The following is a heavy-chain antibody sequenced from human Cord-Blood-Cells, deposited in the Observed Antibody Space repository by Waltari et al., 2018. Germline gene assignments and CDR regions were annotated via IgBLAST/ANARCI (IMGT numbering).Heavy chain of an antibody. D-gene: IGHD6-6*01. Sequence: QVQLVESGGGVVQPGRSLRLSCAASGFTFSSYGMHWVRQAPGKGLEWVAVIWYDGSNKYYADSVKGRFTISRDNSKNTLYLQMNSLRAEDTAVYYCARESDEGLYSSSSDYWGQGTLVTVSS. J-gene: IGHJ4*02. V-gene: IGHV3-33*01. CDR1: GFTFSSYG. CDR2: IWYDGSNK. CDR3: ARESDEGLYSSSSDY.